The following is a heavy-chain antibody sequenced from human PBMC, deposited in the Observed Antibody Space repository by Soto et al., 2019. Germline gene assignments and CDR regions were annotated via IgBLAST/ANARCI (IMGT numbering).Heavy chain of an antibody. J-gene: IGHJ3*02. V-gene: IGHV1-69*02. D-gene: IGHD3-10*01. CDR3: ASTPWDSGAFDI. CDR2: IIPILGIA. Sequence: WVRQAPGQGLEWMGRIIPILGIANYAQKFQGRVTITADKSTSTAYMELSSLRSEDTAVYYCASTPWDSGAFDIWGQGTMVTVSS.